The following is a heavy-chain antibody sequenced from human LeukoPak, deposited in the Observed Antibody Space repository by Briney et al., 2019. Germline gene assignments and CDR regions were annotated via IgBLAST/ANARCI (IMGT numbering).Heavy chain of an antibody. V-gene: IGHV3-66*01. J-gene: IGHJ4*02. D-gene: IGHD3-22*01. Sequence: GGSLRLSCVVSGFTVSSNFMTWVRQAPGKGLECVSIIYSGGSIYYADSVKGRFTISRDNSKNTLYLQMNSLRAEDTAVYYCARDLYYYDSSGYLAYWGQGTLVTVSS. CDR1: GFTVSSNF. CDR3: ARDLYYYDSSGYLAY. CDR2: IYSGGSI.